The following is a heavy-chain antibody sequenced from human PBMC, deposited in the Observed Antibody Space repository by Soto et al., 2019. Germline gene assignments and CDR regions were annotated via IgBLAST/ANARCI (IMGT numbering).Heavy chain of an antibody. V-gene: IGHV4-30-4*01. D-gene: IGHD6-13*01. CDR1: GGSISSGDYY. CDR3: ARDTKWQQLVRINYYGMDV. Sequence: SETLSLTCTVSGGSISSGDYYWSWIRQPPGKGLEWIGYIYYSGSTYYNPSLKSRVTISVDTSKNQFSLKLSSVTAADTAVYYCARDTKWQQLVRINYYGMDVWGQGTTVTVSS. CDR2: IYYSGST. J-gene: IGHJ6*02.